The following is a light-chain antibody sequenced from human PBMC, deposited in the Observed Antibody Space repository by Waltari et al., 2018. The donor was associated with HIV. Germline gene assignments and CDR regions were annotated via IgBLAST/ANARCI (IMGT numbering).Light chain of an antibody. Sequence: EIVLTQSPGTLSLSPGERATLACRDSQSVSRSSLALYPQKPGQAPRLLIYGASSRATGIPDRFSGSGSGTDFTLTISRLEPEDFAVYYCQQYGSSPRYSFGQGTRLEIK. CDR3: QQYGSSPRYS. V-gene: IGKV3-20*01. J-gene: IGKJ2*03. CDR1: QSVSRSS. CDR2: GAS.